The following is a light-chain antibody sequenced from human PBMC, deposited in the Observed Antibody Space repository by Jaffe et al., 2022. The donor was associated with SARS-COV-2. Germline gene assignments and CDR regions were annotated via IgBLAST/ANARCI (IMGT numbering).Light chain of an antibody. CDR3: QSYDSSLSAVV. V-gene: IGLV1-40*01. CDR1: SSNIGSRYD. Sequence: QSVLTQPPSVSGAPGQRVTISCTGSSSNIGSRYDVHWYQQLPRTAPRLLIYVNSNRPSGVPDRFSGSKSGTSASLAIAGLQAEDEADYYCQSYDSSLSAVVFGGGTKLTV. J-gene: IGLJ2*01. CDR2: VNS.